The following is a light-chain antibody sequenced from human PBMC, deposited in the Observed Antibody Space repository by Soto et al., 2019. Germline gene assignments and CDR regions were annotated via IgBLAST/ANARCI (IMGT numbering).Light chain of an antibody. Sequence: QSALTQPASLSGSPGQSITISCTGPRRDVGGYNYVSWYQQHTGKAPKLLIHEVTNRPSGVSDRLSGSKSGNTASLPISGLQADDEADYYCNSNTSSNTGAFGGGTKLTV. J-gene: IGLJ2*01. CDR3: NSNTSSNTGA. CDR1: RRDVGGYNY. CDR2: EVT. V-gene: IGLV2-14*01.